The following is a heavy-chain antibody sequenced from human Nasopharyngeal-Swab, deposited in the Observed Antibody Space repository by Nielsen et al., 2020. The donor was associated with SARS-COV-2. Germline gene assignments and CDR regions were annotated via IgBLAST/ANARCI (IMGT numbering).Heavy chain of an antibody. J-gene: IGHJ4*02. CDR2: INDDGTKT. CDR3: ARGLDGS. Sequence: GAALKISCVASGFTFTTYLMHWVRQVPGKGLVWVARINDDGTKTDYADSVKGRFTISRDNTKNTLFLQMNSLKTEDTAIYYCARGLDGSWGQGTLVTVSS. D-gene: IGHD1-26*01. V-gene: IGHV3-74*01. CDR1: GFTFTTYL.